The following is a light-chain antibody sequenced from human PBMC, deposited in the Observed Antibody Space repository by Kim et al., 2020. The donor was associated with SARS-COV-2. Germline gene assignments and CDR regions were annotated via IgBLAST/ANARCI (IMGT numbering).Light chain of an antibody. J-gene: IGLJ3*02. Sequence: GQSITISCTGTSSDVGGYKYVSWHQQHPGKAPNLMIYDVSNRPSGVSNRFSGSKSGNTASLTISGLQAEDEADYYCSSYTSSSTWVFGGGTQLTVL. CDR2: DVS. CDR3: SSYTSSSTWV. V-gene: IGLV2-14*03. CDR1: SSDVGGYKY.